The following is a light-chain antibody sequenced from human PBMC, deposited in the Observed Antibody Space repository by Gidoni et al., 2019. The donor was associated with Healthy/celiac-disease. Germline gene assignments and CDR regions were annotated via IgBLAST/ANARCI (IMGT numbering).Light chain of an antibody. CDR1: LSVSSY. Sequence: EIVLTQSPATLSLSPGERATLSCRASLSVSSYLAWYQQKPGQAPRLLIYDASNRATGIPARFSGSGSGTDFTLTISSLEPEDFAVYYCQQRSNWPRRITFGQGTRLEIK. CDR3: QQRSNWPRRIT. V-gene: IGKV3-11*01. J-gene: IGKJ5*01. CDR2: DAS.